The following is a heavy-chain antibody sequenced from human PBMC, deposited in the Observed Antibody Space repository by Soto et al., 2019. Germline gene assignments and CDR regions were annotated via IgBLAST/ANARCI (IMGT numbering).Heavy chain of an antibody. D-gene: IGHD3-10*01. J-gene: IGHJ6*02. V-gene: IGHV3-21*01. CDR1: GFTFSSYS. CDR2: ISSSSSYI. CDR3: ARAPRGFGEYFKMYYYYGMDG. Sequence: GGSLRLSCAASGFTFSSYSMNWVRQAPGKGLEWVSSISSSSSYIYYADSVKGRFTISRDNAKNSLYLQMNSLRAEDTAVYYCARAPRGFGEYFKMYYYYGMDGWGQGTTVTVSS.